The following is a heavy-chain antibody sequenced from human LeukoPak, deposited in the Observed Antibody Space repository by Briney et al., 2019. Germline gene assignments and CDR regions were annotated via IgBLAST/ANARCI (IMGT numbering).Heavy chain of an antibody. V-gene: IGHV4-39*01. CDR1: GGSISSRSYY. Sequence: SETLSLTCTVSGGSISSRSYYWGWIRPPPGKGLEWIGTIYYSGSTYYNPSLRGRVTISVDTSNNQFSLKLPSVTAADTAVYYCASQKGYSYGYYYYMDVWGKGTTVTVSS. CDR2: IYYSGST. CDR3: ASQKGYSYGYYYYMDV. J-gene: IGHJ6*03. D-gene: IGHD5-18*01.